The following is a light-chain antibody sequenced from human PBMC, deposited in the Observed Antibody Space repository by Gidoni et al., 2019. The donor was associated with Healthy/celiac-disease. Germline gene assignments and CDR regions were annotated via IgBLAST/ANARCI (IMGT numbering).Light chain of an antibody. CDR3: SSYTSSSTPYYV. CDR1: SSDVGGYNY. CDR2: DVS. Sequence: QFALTQPVSVSGSPGQSITISCTGTSSDVGGYNYVSWYQQHPGKAPKLMIYDVSNRPSWVSNRFSGSKSGNTASLTISGLQAEDEADYYCSSYTSSSTPYYVFGTGTKVTVL. J-gene: IGLJ1*01. V-gene: IGLV2-14*01.